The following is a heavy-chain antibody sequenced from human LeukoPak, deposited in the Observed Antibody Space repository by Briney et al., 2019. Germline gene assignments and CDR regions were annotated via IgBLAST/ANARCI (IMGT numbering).Heavy chain of an antibody. V-gene: IGHV1-69*05. CDR3: ARDSTGTTWQLDY. Sequence: SVKVSCKAAGGAFSSYAFSWVRQAPGQGLEWMGGLIPMFRTPNYAQKFLGRVTITTDESTSTAYMELTSLGADDTAVYYCARDSTGTTWQLDYWGQGTLVTVSS. J-gene: IGHJ4*02. D-gene: IGHD1-1*01. CDR1: GGAFSSYA. CDR2: LIPMFRTP.